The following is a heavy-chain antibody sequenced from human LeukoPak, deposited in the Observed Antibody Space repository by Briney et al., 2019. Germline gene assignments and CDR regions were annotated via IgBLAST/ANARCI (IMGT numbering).Heavy chain of an antibody. CDR3: ARVTDYYDSSGYYGDFDY. CDR1: GGSISSYY. D-gene: IGHD3-22*01. CDR2: IYYSGST. V-gene: IGHV4-59*01. J-gene: IGHJ4*02. Sequence: SETLSLTCTVSGGSISSYYWSWIRQPPGKGLEWIGYIYYSGSTNYNTSLKSRVTISVDTSKNQFSLKLSSVTAADTAVYYCARVTDYYDSSGYYGDFDYWGQGTLVTVSS.